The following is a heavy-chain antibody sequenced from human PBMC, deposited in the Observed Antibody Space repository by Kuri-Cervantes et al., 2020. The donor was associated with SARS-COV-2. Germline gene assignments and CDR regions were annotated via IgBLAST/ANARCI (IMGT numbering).Heavy chain of an antibody. J-gene: IGHJ4*02. Sequence: LTCAASGFTFSNYWMHWVRQVPGKGLVWVSRTNTDGSSTSYADSVKGRFTISRDNAKNTLYLQMNSLRAEDTAVYYCARAFLRGGSDYWGQGTLVTVSS. V-gene: IGHV3-74*01. CDR2: TNTDGSST. CDR3: ARAFLRGGSDY. D-gene: IGHD1-26*01. CDR1: GFTFSNYW.